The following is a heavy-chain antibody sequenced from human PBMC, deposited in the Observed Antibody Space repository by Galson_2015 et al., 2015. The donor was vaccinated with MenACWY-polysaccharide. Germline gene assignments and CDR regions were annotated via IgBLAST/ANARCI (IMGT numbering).Heavy chain of an antibody. CDR2: ISKSGDSI. CDR3: ARGHYRLDA. Sequence: SLRLSCAASGFSLGALYMSWVRQAPGKGLEWLSYISKSGDSIYYGDSVKGRFAISRDNAKNSLYLQLNSLEVEDTAIYYCARGHYRLDAGRQGPAPTVSS. J-gene: IGHJ6*02. V-gene: IGHV3-11*01. CDR1: GFSLGALY.